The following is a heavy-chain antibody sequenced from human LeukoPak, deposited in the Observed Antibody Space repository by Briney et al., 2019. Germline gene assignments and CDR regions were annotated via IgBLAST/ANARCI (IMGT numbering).Heavy chain of an antibody. V-gene: IGHV4-61*01. CDR3: ARDTYYYDSSGYFFDYYGMDV. CDR1: GGSISSSSYY. J-gene: IGHJ6*02. CDR2: IYYSGST. Sequence: SETLSLTCTVSGGSISSSSYYWGWIRQPPGKGLEWIGYIYYSGSTNYNPSLKSRVTISVDTSKNQFSLKLSSVTAADTAVYYCARDTYYYDSSGYFFDYYGMDVWGQGTTVTVSS. D-gene: IGHD3-22*01.